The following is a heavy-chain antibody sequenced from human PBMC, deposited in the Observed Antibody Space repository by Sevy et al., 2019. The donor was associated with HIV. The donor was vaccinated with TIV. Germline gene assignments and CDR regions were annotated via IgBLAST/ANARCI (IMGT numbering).Heavy chain of an antibody. Sequence: GGSLRLSCAASGFTFSSYWMHWVRQAPGKGLVWVSRINSDGSSISYADSVKGRFTISRDNAKNTLYLQMNSLRAEDTAVYYCARASHYYDILTTDYWGQGTLVTVSS. CDR1: GFTFSSYW. CDR3: ARASHYYDILTTDY. J-gene: IGHJ4*02. D-gene: IGHD3-9*01. CDR2: INSDGSSI. V-gene: IGHV3-74*01.